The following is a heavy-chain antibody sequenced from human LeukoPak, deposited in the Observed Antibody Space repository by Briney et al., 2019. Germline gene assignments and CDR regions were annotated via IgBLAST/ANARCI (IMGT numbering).Heavy chain of an antibody. D-gene: IGHD2-15*01. J-gene: IGHJ4*02. CDR2: IHYSGST. CDR1: GGSISSYY. V-gene: IGHV4-59*01. Sequence: SETLSLTCTVSGGSISSYYWSWIRQPPGKGLEWIGFIHYSGSTTYNPSLKSRVTISIETSKTQFSLKLNSVTAADTAVYFCVRLGRCSGGHCLDDYWGQGTLVTVSS. CDR3: VRLGRCSGGHCLDDY.